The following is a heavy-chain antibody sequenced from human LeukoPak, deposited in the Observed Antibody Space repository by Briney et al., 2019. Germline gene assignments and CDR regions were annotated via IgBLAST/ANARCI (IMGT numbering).Heavy chain of an antibody. CDR1: GYTFTNYA. J-gene: IGHJ5*02. Sequence: ASEKVSCKASGYTFTNYAMHWVRQAPGQRLEWMGWINAGNGNTKYSQKFQGRVIITRDTSASTAYMELSRLRSEDTAVYYCARETGGYYGSGYDPWGQGTLVTVSS. CDR3: ARETGGYYGSGYDP. CDR2: INAGNGNT. D-gene: IGHD3-10*01. V-gene: IGHV1-3*01.